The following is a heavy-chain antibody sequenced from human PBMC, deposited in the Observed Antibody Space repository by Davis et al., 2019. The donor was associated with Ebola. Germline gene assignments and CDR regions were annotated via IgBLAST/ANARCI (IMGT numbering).Heavy chain of an antibody. J-gene: IGHJ6*02. CDR1: GGSISSSSYY. V-gene: IGHV4-39*01. CDR2: IYYSGST. CDR3: ARLPSDGHGMDV. Sequence: SETLSLTCTVSGGSISSSSYYWGWIRQPPGKGLEWIGSIYYSGSTYYNPSLKSRVTISVDTSKNQFSLKLSSVTAADTAVYYCARLPSDGHGMDVWGQGTTVTVSS.